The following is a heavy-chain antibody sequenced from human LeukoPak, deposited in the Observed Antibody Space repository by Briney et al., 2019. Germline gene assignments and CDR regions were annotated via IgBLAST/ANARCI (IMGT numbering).Heavy chain of an antibody. D-gene: IGHD3-10*01. CDR2: ISYDGSNK. V-gene: IGHV3-30*18. J-gene: IGHJ4*02. Sequence: GGSLRLSCAASGFAFSSYGMHWVRQAPGKGLEWVAVISYDGSNKYYADSVKGRFTISRDNSKNTLYLQMNSLRAEDTAVYYCAKDLCPRYGSCGFDYWGQGTLVTVSS. CDR1: GFAFSSYG. CDR3: AKDLCPRYGSCGFDY.